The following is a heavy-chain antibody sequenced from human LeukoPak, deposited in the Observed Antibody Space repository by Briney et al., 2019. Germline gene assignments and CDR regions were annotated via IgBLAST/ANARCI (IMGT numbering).Heavy chain of an antibody. D-gene: IGHD6-19*01. V-gene: IGHV3-7*01. CDR1: GFTFSNYW. CDR3: AALGGSGWYAY. CDR2: IKQDGREK. Sequence: GGSLRLSCAASGFTFSNYWMSWARQAPGKGLEWVANIKQDGREKYYVVSVKGRFTISRDNAKNSLYLQMNSLRPEDTAVYYCAALGGSGWYAYWGQGTLVTVPS. J-gene: IGHJ4*02.